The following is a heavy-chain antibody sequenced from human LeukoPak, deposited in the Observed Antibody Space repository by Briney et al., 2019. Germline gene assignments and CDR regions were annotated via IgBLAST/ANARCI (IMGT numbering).Heavy chain of an antibody. J-gene: IGHJ4*02. CDR1: GFTFSSYV. D-gene: IGHD6-13*01. Sequence: GGSLRLSCAASGFTFSSYVMSWVRQAPGKGLEWVSSISNRGGSTYYADSVKGRFTISRDNSKNTLYLQMNSLRAEDTAVYYCAKGVVGQQLAFDYWGQGTLVTVSS. V-gene: IGHV3-23*01. CDR3: AKGVVGQQLAFDY. CDR2: ISNRGGST.